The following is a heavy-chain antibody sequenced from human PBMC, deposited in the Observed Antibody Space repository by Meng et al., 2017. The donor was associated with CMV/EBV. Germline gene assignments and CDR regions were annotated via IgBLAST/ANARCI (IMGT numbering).Heavy chain of an antibody. CDR1: GGSISSSSYY. Sequence: RHVQGSGPGRVKPSETLSLTCTVSGGSISSSSYYWGWIRQPPGKGLEWIGSIYYSGSTYYNPSLKSRVTISVDTSKNQFSLKLSSVTAADTAVYYCASIVGAQDYWGQGTLVTVSS. J-gene: IGHJ4*02. D-gene: IGHD1-26*01. V-gene: IGHV4-39*07. CDR2: IYYSGST. CDR3: ASIVGAQDY.